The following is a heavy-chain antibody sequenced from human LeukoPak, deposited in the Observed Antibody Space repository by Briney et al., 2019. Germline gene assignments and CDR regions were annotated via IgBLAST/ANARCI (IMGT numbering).Heavy chain of an antibody. CDR1: GFTFSSYG. J-gene: IGHJ5*02. CDR2: IRYDGSNK. D-gene: IGHD3-10*01. V-gene: IGHV3-30*02. Sequence: GGSLRLSCAASGFTFSSYGMHWVRQAPGKGLEWVAFIRYDGSNKYYADSVKGRFTISRDNSKNTLYLQMNSLRAEDTAVYYCAKDHPLYVSGSPRSDPWGQEPWSPSPQ. CDR3: AKDHPLYVSGSPRSDP.